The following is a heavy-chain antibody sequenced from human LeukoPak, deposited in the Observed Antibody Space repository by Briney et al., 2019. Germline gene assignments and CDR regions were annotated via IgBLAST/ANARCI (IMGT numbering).Heavy chain of an antibody. CDR2: IYHSGST. J-gene: IGHJ4*02. CDR3: ARDSLDYFDY. CDR1: GGSISSGGYS. V-gene: IGHV4-30-2*01. Sequence: PSETLSLTCAVSGGSISSGGYSWSWIRQPPGKDLEWIGYIYHSGSTYYNPSLKSRVTISVDRSKNQFSLKLSSVTAADTAVYYCARDSLDYFDYWGQGTLVTVSS.